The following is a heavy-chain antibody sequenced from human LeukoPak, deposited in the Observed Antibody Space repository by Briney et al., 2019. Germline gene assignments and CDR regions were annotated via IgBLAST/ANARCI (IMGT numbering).Heavy chain of an antibody. CDR3: ARGVVPAAMVSGWYYYYGMDV. J-gene: IGHJ6*02. CDR1: GGSISSYY. D-gene: IGHD2-2*01. CDR2: IYYSGST. V-gene: IGHV4-59*01. Sequence: PSETLSLTCTVSGGSISSYYWSWIRQPPGKGLEWIGYIYYSGSTNYNPSLKSRVTISVDTSKNQFSLKLSSVTAADTAAYYCARGVVPAAMVSGWYYYYGMDVWGQGTTVTVSS.